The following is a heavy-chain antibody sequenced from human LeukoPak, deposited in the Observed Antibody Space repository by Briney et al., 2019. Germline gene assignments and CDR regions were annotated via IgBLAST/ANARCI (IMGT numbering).Heavy chain of an antibody. CDR1: GFTFSSYA. J-gene: IGHJ4*02. Sequence: GGSLRLSCAASGFTFSSYAMHWVRQAPGKWLEWVSFIRYDGSIKYYADSVEGRFTISRDNSKNTLYLQMNSLRVDDTAVYYCAKGIAVAGTELADWGQGTLVTVSA. CDR2: IRYDGSIK. V-gene: IGHV3-30*02. D-gene: IGHD6-19*01. CDR3: AKGIAVAGTELAD.